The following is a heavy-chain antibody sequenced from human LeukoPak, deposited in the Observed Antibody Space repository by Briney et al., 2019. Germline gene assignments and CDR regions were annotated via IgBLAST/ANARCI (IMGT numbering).Heavy chain of an antibody. CDR1: GFTFSSCG. CDR3: AKGRGAFDI. Sequence: PGRSLRLSCVASGFTFSSCGMHWVRQAPGKGLEWVAVISNDGSNKYYADSVKGRFTISRDNSKNTLYLQMNSLRAEDTAVYYCAKGRGAFDIWGQGTMVTVSS. D-gene: IGHD3-10*01. J-gene: IGHJ3*02. V-gene: IGHV3-30*18. CDR2: ISNDGSNK.